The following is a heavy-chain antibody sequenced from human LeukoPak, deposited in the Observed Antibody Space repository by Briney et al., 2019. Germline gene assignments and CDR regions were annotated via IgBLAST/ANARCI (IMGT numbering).Heavy chain of an antibody. J-gene: IGHJ4*02. Sequence: PGGSLRLSCAASGFTFSSYAMSWVRQAPGKGLEWVSAISGSGGSTYYADSVKGRFTISRDNSKNTLYLQMNSLRAEGTAVYYCAKDTGGYINYFDYWGQGTLVTVSS. CDR2: ISGSGGST. CDR3: AKDTGGYINYFDY. V-gene: IGHV3-23*01. D-gene: IGHD2-8*02. CDR1: GFTFSSYA.